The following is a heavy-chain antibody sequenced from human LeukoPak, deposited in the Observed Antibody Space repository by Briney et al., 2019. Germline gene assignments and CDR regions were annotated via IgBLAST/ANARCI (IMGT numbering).Heavy chain of an antibody. V-gene: IGHV3-21*01. CDR3: ARDSHSSSWLGYFDL. CDR1: GFTFSSYS. J-gene: IGHJ2*01. D-gene: IGHD6-13*01. Sequence: PGGSLRLSCAASGFTFSSYSMNWVRQAPGKGLEWVSSISSSSSYIYYADSVKGRFTISRDNAKNSLYLQMNSLRAEDTAVYYCARDSHSSSWLGYFDLWGRGTLVTVSS. CDR2: ISSSSSYI.